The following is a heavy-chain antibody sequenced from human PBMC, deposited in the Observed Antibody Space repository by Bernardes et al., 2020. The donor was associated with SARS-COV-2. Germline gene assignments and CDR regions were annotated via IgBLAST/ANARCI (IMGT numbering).Heavy chain of an antibody. D-gene: IGHD3-9*01. J-gene: IGHJ4*02. CDR1: GYTFTRYA. Sequence: ASVKVSCKASGYTFTRYAMHWVRQAPGQRLEWMGWINAGNGNTKYSEKLQGRVTITRDTSASTAYMELSSLRSEDTAVYYCARSPGILTGPTYDYWGQGTLVTVSS. CDR3: ARSPGILTGPTYDY. CDR2: INAGNGNT. V-gene: IGHV1-3*01.